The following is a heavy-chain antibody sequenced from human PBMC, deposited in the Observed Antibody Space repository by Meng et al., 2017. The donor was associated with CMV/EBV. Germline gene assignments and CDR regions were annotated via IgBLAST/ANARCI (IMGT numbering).Heavy chain of an antibody. CDR2: IYPGDSDT. CDR3: ARSPLWAVFDY. V-gene: IGHV5-51*01. D-gene: IGHD7-27*01. J-gene: IGHJ4*02. Sequence: GGSLRLSCQGSGYSFTSYWIGWVRQTPGKGLEWIGIIYPGDSDTRYSSSFQGQVTISADKSISTAYLQWSSLKASDTAMYYCARSPLWAVFDYWGQGTLVTVSS. CDR1: GYSFTSYW.